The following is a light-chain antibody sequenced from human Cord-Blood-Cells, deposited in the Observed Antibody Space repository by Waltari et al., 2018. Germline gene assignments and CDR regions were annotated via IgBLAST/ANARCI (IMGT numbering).Light chain of an antibody. CDR1: SSNIGSNT. J-gene: IGLJ2*01. V-gene: IGLV1-44*01. CDR3: AAWDDSLNGVV. Sequence: QSVLTQPPSASGTPGQRVTISCSGSSSNIGSNTVNWYQQLPGTAPKLLIYSNNRRPSGAPDRFSGSKSGTSASLAISGLQSEDEADYYCAAWDDSLNGVVFGGGTKLTVL. CDR2: SNN.